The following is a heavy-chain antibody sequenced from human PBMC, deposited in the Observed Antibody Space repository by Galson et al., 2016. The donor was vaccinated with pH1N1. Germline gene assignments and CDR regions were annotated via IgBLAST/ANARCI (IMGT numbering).Heavy chain of an antibody. CDR3: AKALLQRFLYAPEN. CDR2: ISYDGRNN. Sequence: SLRLSCAASGFTFSSYAIHWIRQTPGKGLEWVAVISYDGRNNYFADSVKGRFSISRDDSKNTVYLQMNSLRPEDTAVYYCAKALLQRFLYAPENWGQGTLVTVSS. CDR1: GFTFSSYA. D-gene: IGHD3-3*01. V-gene: IGHV3-30*18. J-gene: IGHJ4*02.